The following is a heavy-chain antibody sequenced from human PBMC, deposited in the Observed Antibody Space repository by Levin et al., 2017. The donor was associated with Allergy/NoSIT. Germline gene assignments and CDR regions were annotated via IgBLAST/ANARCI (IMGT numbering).Heavy chain of an antibody. D-gene: IGHD4-17*01. J-gene: IGHJ4*02. V-gene: IGHV3-30*18. Sequence: GESLKISCAASGFTFSSYGMHWVRQAPGKGLEWVAVISYDGSNKYYADSVKGRFTISRDNSKNTLYLQMNSLRAEDTAVYYCAKQHDYGDYGWYFDYWGQGTLVTVSS. CDR3: AKQHDYGDYGWYFDY. CDR1: GFTFSSYG. CDR2: ISYDGSNK.